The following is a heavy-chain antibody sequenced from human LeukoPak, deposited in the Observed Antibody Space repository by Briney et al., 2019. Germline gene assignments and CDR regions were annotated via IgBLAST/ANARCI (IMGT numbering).Heavy chain of an antibody. CDR3: ARDRPYTGGWRGFDY. CDR1: GGTFSSYA. CDR2: IIPIFGTA. V-gene: IGHV1-69*13. D-gene: IGHD6-19*01. J-gene: IGHJ4*02. Sequence: ASVTVSCKASGGTFSSYAISWVRQAPGQGLEWMGGIIPIFGTANYAQKFQGRVTITADESTSTAYMELSSLRSEDTAVYYCARDRPYTGGWRGFDYWGQGTLVTVSS.